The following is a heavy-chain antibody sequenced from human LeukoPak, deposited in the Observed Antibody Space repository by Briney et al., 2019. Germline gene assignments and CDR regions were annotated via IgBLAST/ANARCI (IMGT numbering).Heavy chain of an antibody. Sequence: PGGSLRLSCAASGFTFSDYWMTWVRQAPGKGLEWVAVIWYDGSNKYYADSVKGRFTISRDNSKNTLYLQMNSLRAEDTAVYYCARDLSSSGWYRYYGMDVWGQGTTVTVSS. V-gene: IGHV3-33*08. J-gene: IGHJ6*02. CDR3: ARDLSSSGWYRYYGMDV. D-gene: IGHD6-19*01. CDR2: IWYDGSNK. CDR1: GFTFSDYW.